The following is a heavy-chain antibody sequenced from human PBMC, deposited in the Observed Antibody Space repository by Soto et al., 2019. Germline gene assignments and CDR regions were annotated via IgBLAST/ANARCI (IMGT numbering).Heavy chain of an antibody. CDR1: GFTFSDHS. D-gene: IGHD7-27*01. V-gene: IGHV3-72*01. Sequence: GGSLRLSCAASGFTFSDHSMDWVRQAPGKGLEWVGRTRNRANSNATEYAASVKGRFTIAIDDSKNSLYLQMNSMKTEDTAVYCCARDKLGAFDIWGQGTMVTVSS. J-gene: IGHJ3*02. CDR3: ARDKLGAFDI. CDR2: TRNRANSNAT.